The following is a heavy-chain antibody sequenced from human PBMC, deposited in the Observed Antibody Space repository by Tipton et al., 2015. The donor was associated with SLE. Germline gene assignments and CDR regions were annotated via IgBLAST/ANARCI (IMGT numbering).Heavy chain of an antibody. D-gene: IGHD1/OR15-1a*01. CDR2: ISSSSNYI. CDR3: ARAQGGTVPYYFDY. V-gene: IGHV3-21*01. J-gene: IGHJ4*02. CDR1: GFTFSSYN. Sequence: SLRLSCAASGFTFSSYNMNWVRQAPGKGLEWVSSISSSSNYIYYVDSVKGRFTISRDSAKNSLYLQMHSLGAEDTAVYYCARAQGGTVPYYFDYWGQGTLVTVSS.